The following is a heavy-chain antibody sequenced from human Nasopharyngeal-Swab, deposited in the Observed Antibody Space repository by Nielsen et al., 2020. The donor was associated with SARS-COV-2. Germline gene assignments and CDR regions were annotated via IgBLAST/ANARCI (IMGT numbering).Heavy chain of an antibody. CDR3: ARASSSWYF. J-gene: IGHJ4*02. CDR2: ISSSSSYT. D-gene: IGHD6-13*01. V-gene: IGHV3-11*05. Sequence: WIRQPPGKGLEWVSYISSSSSYTNYADSVKGRFTISRDNAKNSLYLQMNSLRAEDTAVYYCARASSSWYFGGQGTLVTVSS.